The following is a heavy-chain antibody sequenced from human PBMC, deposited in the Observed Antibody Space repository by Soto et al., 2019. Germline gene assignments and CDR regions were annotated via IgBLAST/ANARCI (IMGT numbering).Heavy chain of an antibody. CDR2: INTNTGNP. J-gene: IGHJ4*02. Sequence: ASVNVSCKASGYTFTSYDMNWVRQALGQGLEWMGWINTNTGNPTYAQGFTGRFVFSLDTSVSTAYLQICSLKAEDTAVYYCARPLYSSSWSVIGYWGQGTLVTVSS. V-gene: IGHV7-4-1*01. CDR1: GYTFTSYD. CDR3: ARPLYSSSWSVIGY. D-gene: IGHD6-13*01.